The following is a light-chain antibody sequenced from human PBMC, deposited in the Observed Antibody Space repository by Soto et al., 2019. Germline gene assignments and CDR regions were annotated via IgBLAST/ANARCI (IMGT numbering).Light chain of an antibody. J-gene: IGKJ2*03. CDR1: QDVSSA. Sequence: AIQLTQSPSSLSASVGDRVTFTCRASQDVSSALAWYQQKPGEPPKLLIYDASRLESGVPSRFSGGGSGTDFILTISSLQPEDFATYYCQHFNIHRLYSFGQGTRLEIK. CDR3: QHFNIHRLYS. CDR2: DAS. V-gene: IGKV1-13*02.